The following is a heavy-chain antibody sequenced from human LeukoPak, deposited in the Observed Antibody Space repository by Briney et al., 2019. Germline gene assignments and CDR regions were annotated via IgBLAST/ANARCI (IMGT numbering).Heavy chain of an antibody. Sequence: GGSLRLSCAASGFTFSSYSMNWVRQAPGKGLEWVSYISSSSSTIYYADSVKGRFTISRDNAKNSLYLQMNSLRAEDTAVYYCARASQSIAAAGYDYWGQGTLVTVSS. CDR1: GFTFSSYS. CDR3: ARASQSIAAAGYDY. V-gene: IGHV3-48*04. J-gene: IGHJ4*02. CDR2: ISSSSSTI. D-gene: IGHD6-13*01.